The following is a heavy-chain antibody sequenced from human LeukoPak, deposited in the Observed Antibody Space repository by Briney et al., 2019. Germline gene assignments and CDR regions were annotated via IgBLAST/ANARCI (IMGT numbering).Heavy chain of an antibody. J-gene: IGHJ5*02. CDR2: MSAYNGNT. CDR3: ARDQGGGQNYNWFDP. Sequence: ASVKVSCKASRYTFTSYGTSWVRQAPGQGLEWMVWMSAYNGNTNYAQKLQGRVTMTTDTSTSTAYMELRSLRSDDTAVYYCARDQGGGQNYNWFDPWGQGTLVTVSS. V-gene: IGHV1-18*01. CDR1: RYTFTSYG. D-gene: IGHD1-26*01.